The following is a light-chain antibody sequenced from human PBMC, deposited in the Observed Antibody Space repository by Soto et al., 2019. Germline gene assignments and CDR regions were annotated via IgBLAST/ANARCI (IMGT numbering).Light chain of an antibody. CDR1: ESINNC. J-gene: IGKJ1*01. CDR2: AAS. Sequence: IQMTQSPSSLSASVGDRVTITCRASESINNCLSWFQQKPGKAPKLLIYAASTLQSGVPSRFSGSGSGTAFILTIDSLQSEDFASYFCHQTFIAPATFGQGTKVGVK. V-gene: IGKV1-39*01. CDR3: HQTFIAPAT.